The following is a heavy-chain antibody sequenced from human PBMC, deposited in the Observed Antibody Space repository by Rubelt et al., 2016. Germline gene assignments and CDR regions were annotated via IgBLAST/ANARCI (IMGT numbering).Heavy chain of an antibody. J-gene: IGHJ3*02. V-gene: IGHV4-59*08. CDR1: GGSISSYY. Sequence: QVQLQESGPGLVKPSETLSLTCTVSGGSISSYYWSWIRQPPGKGLEWIGYMSYGGSANYNPSLKSRVTISIDTSRNQFSLKLTSVTAADTAVYYCARRNVEKHAFDIWGQGTVVTVSS. CDR2: MSYGGSA. CDR3: ARRNVEKHAFDI. D-gene: IGHD2-15*01.